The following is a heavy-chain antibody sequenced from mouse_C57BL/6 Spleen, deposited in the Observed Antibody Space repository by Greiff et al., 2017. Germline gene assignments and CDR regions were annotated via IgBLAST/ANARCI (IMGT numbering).Heavy chain of an antibody. CDR1: GFTFSSYA. CDR3: ARDLDY. J-gene: IGHJ3*01. Sequence: EVMLVESGGGLVKPGGSLKLSCAASGFTFSSYAMSWVRQTPEKRLEWVATISDGGSYTYYPDNVKGRFTISRDNAKNNLYLQMSHLKSEDTAMYYCARDLDYWGQGTLVTVSA. V-gene: IGHV5-4*01. CDR2: ISDGGSYT.